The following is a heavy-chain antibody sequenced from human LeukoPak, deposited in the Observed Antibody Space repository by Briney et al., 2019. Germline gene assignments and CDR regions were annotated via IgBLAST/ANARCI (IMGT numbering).Heavy chain of an antibody. D-gene: IGHD6-19*01. Sequence: KASETLSLTCAVYGGSFSGYYWSWIRQPPGKGLEWIGEINHSGSTNYNPSLKSRVTISVDTSKNQFSLKLSSVTAADTAVYYCARGSGYSSGWYNYYYYGMDVWGQGTTVTVSS. CDR1: GGSFSGYY. J-gene: IGHJ6*02. CDR3: ARGSGYSSGWYNYYYYGMDV. V-gene: IGHV4-34*01. CDR2: INHSGST.